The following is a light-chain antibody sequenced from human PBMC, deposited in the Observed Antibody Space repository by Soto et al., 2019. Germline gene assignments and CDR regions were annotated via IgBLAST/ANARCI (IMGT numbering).Light chain of an antibody. CDR1: QSVSSY. CDR2: DAS. V-gene: IGKV3-11*01. J-gene: IGKJ5*01. Sequence: EIVLTQSPATLSLSPGERDTLSCRASQSVSSYLAWYQQRPGQAPRLLIYDASNRATGITDRFSGSGSGTDVTRPISSLEPEDFAVYYCQQRSNWPPITFGQGPRLEIK. CDR3: QQRSNWPPIT.